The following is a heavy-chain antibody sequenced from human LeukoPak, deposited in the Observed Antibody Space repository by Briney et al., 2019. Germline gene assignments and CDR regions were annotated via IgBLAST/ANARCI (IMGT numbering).Heavy chain of an antibody. CDR2: ISGDGEST. CDR1: GVTLRNYA. D-gene: IGHD2-2*01. V-gene: IGHV3-23*01. Sequence: GGSLRLSCAASGVTLRNYAMTWIRQAPGKGLQWVSVISGDGESTYYADSVRGRFTISRDNSKNTMYLQMNNLRAEDTAIYYCAKDRDCSSAGCYVFANWGQGTLVTVSS. J-gene: IGHJ4*02. CDR3: AKDRDCSSAGCYVFAN.